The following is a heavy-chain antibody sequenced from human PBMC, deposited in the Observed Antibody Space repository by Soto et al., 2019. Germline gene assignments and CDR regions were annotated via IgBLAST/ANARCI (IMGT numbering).Heavy chain of an antibody. D-gene: IGHD2-2*02. CDR2: IYHSGNT. CDR3: ARARFQVLYGKPYFDS. J-gene: IGHJ4*02. Sequence: TLSLTCTVSGGSITTGGSYWSWIRQHPGKGLEWIGNIYHSGNTYYNPSLKSRLTISVDTSKNHFSLMVDSVTAADTAVYYCARARFQVLYGKPYFDSWGQGTLVTVSS. CDR1: GGSITTGGSY. V-gene: IGHV4-31*03.